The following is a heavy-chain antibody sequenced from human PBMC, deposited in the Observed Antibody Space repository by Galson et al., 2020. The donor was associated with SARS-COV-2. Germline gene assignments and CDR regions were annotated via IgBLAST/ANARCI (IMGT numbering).Heavy chain of an antibody. CDR1: GGSISSSSYY. CDR2: IYYSGST. D-gene: IGHD3-22*01. Sequence: SETLSLTCTVSGGSISSSSYYWGWIRQPPGKGLEWIGSIYYSGSTYYNPSTESRVTISVDTSKNQFSLKLSPVTAPDTAVYYCARAYDSSGYYYPEYFQPWGQGTLVTVSS. J-gene: IGHJ1*01. V-gene: IGHV4-39*01. CDR3: ARAYDSSGYYYPEYFQP.